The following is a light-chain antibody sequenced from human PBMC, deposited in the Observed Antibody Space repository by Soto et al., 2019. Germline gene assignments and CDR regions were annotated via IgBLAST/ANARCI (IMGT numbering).Light chain of an antibody. CDR2: ATS. V-gene: IGKV1-39*01. CDR1: QSITNY. Sequence: DIQMTQSPSSLSASVGDRVIITCRASQSITNYLNWYQQKPGKAPKLLIYATSTLQSGVPSRFGGSGSGTDFTLTISSLQPEDFATYYCQQSYSTPRTFGQGTKVDI. CDR3: QQSYSTPRT. J-gene: IGKJ1*01.